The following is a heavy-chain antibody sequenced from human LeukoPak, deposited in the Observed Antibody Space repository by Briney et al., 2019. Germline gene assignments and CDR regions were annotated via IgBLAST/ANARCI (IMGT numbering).Heavy chain of an antibody. Sequence: QPGGSLRLSCAASGFPFSNYWVHWVRQAPGKGLVWVSRITNDESRTNYADPVNGRFTISRDNAKSTVYLQITGLTAEDTAVYYCARDGGTSTPFDHWGQGTLVTVSS. CDR1: GFPFSNYW. CDR3: ARDGGTSTPFDH. CDR2: ITNDESRT. J-gene: IGHJ4*02. D-gene: IGHD2-15*01. V-gene: IGHV3-74*01.